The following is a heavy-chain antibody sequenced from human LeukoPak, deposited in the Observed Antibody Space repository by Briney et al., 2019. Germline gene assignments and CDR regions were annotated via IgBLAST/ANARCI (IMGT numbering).Heavy chain of an antibody. Sequence: ASVKVSCKASGYTFTSYYMHWVRQAPGQGLEWMGIISPSGGSTSYAQKFQGRVTMTRDTSTSTVYMELSSLRSEDTAVYYCARDTRHRDFDYWGQGTLVTVSS. V-gene: IGHV1-46*01. J-gene: IGHJ4*02. CDR2: ISPSGGST. CDR3: ARDTRHRDFDY. CDR1: GYTFTSYY.